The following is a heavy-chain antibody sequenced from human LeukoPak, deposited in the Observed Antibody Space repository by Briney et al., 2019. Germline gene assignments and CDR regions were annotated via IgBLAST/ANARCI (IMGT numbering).Heavy chain of an antibody. J-gene: IGHJ4*02. CDR3: AKRDDSGGNLVDL. D-gene: IGHD3-22*01. V-gene: IGHV4-39*02. CDR2: IYYSGST. Sequence: PSDTLSLTCTVSGGSIRSGSHYWAWIRQPPGKGLEWIGRIYYSGSTYYNPSLENRVTISIDTSKNHFSLKLSSLSAADTSVYYCAKRDDSGGNLVDLWGQGTLVTVS. CDR1: GGSIRSGSHY.